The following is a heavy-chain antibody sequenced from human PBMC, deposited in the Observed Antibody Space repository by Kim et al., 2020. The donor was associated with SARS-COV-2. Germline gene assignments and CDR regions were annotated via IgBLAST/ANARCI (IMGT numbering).Heavy chain of an antibody. CDR3: ARDRGYGIDTFDF. CDR1: GYSFSSYG. D-gene: IGHD3-22*01. V-gene: IGHV1-18*01. J-gene: IGHJ3*01. CDR2: IATCKYDT. Sequence: ASVKVSCKSSGYSFSSYGISWVRQAPGQGLEWVGWIATCKYDTNYAESLQGRVTMTKDTSTSTVYMELRSLSSGDTGVYFCARDRGYGIDTFDFWGQGTMVTVSS.